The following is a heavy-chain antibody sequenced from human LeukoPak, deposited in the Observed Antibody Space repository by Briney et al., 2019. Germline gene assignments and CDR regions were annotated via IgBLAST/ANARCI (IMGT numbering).Heavy chain of an antibody. CDR2: ISWNSGSL. V-gene: IGHV3-9*01. CDR3: AKDYDSSDYSAFDY. CDR1: GFTFDDYA. D-gene: IGHD3-22*01. J-gene: IGHJ4*02. Sequence: GGFLRLSWAASGFTFDDYAIHWVRQVPGKGLEWVSGISWNSGSLDYADSVKGRFTISRDNAKNSLYLQMNSLRAEDTALYYCAKDYDSSDYSAFDYWGQGTLVTVSS.